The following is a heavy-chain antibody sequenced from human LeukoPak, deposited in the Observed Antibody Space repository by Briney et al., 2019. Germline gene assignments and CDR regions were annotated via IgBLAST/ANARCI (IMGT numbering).Heavy chain of an antibody. CDR3: ARRNFDYSDS. Sequence: GASVKASCNTSGYTFTNYDIDWVRQATGQGLEWMGWMSPNSGDTGYAQKFQDRVTMTRNTSISTAYMELSSLRSDDTAVYYCARRNFDYSDSWGQGTLVTVSS. J-gene: IGHJ4*02. V-gene: IGHV1-8*01. CDR2: MSPNSGDT. CDR1: GYTFTNYD. D-gene: IGHD1-7*01.